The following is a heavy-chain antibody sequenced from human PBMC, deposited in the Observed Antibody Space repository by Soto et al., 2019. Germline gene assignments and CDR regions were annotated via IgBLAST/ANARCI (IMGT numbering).Heavy chain of an antibody. Sequence: EVQLAESGGGLVQPGGSLRLSCAASGFPFSDFWLHWVRQTPGKGLVWVSRIKGDADTTNYADSVKGRFTISRDNTKNTVYLQMDSLRAEDTAVYYCARGAKWAYYVDVWGKGTTVTVSS. CDR3: ARGAKWAYYVDV. CDR1: GFPFSDFW. D-gene: IGHD1-26*01. J-gene: IGHJ6*03. CDR2: IKGDADTT. V-gene: IGHV3-74*01.